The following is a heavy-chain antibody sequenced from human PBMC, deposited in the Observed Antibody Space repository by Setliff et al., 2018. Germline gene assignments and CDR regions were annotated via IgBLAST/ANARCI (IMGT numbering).Heavy chain of an antibody. CDR1: GYSISSGYY. CDR2: IYHSGST. V-gene: IGHV4-38-2*01. J-gene: IGHJ4*02. D-gene: IGHD3-3*01. CDR3: ARHGLQFLEWLSAFDY. Sequence: PSETLSLTCAVSGYSISSGYYWGWIRQPPGKGLEWIGNIYHSGSTYYNPSLKSRVTISVDTSKNQFSLKLTSVTAADTAVYYCARHGLQFLEWLSAFDYWGQGTLV.